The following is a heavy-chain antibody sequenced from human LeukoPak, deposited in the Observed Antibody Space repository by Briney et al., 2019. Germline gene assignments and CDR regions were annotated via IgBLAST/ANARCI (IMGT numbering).Heavy chain of an antibody. Sequence: GGSLRLSCAASGFTFSSYEMNWVRQAPGKGLDWVSYISSGGSTINYADSVKGRFTISRDNAKNSLYLQMNSLRAEDTAVYYCARDPYDSSAYYGGFLDYWGQGTLVTVSS. CDR1: GFTFSSYE. D-gene: IGHD3-22*01. J-gene: IGHJ4*02. CDR2: ISSGGSTI. CDR3: ARDPYDSSAYYGGFLDY. V-gene: IGHV3-48*03.